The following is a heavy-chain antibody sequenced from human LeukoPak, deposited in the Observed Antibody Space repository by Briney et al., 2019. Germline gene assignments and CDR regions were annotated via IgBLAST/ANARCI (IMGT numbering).Heavy chain of an antibody. CDR2: IYYSGST. Sequence: PSDTLSLTCTVSGGSISSSSYYWRWIPQPPGKGLEWIGSIYYSGSTYYNPSLKSRVTISVDTSKNQFSLKLSSVAAADTAVYYCARPQGYQLLDFEYWGQGTLVTVSS. CDR1: GGSISSSSYY. CDR3: ARPQGYQLLDFEY. D-gene: IGHD2-2*01. J-gene: IGHJ4*02. V-gene: IGHV4-39*01.